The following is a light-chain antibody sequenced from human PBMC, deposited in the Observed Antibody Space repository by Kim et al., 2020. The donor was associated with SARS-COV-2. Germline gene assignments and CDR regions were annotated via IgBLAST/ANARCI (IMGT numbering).Light chain of an antibody. CDR2: DVT. J-gene: IGLJ2*01. V-gene: IGLV2-14*03. Sequence: QSITISCTGTNSDVGSYAYVSWYQQHPGKAPKLMLYDVTNRPSGISDRFSASKSGNTASLTISGLQAEDEADYYCNSYTSSYTLVVFGGGTQLTVL. CDR3: NSYTSSYTLVV. CDR1: NSDVGSYAY.